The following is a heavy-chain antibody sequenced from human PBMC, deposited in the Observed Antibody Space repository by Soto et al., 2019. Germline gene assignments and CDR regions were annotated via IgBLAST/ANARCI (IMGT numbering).Heavy chain of an antibody. CDR3: AREIPGGWTAFDC. Sequence: EVQLLESGGGLVQPGGSLRLSCAASGFTVSSNYMNWVRQSPGRGLEWLSVIYAGGGGSSYYAESVKGRFTISRDDSKNTVYLQMNSLRAEDTAVYYCAREIPGGWTAFDCLRQGTQVTVSS. CDR1: GFTVSSNY. D-gene: IGHD2-21*02. CDR2: IYAGGGGSS. V-gene: IGHV3-66*01. J-gene: IGHJ4*02.